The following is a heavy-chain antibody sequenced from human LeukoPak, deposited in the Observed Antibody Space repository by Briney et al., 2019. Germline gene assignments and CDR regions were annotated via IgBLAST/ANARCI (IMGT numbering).Heavy chain of an antibody. J-gene: IGHJ3*02. CDR2: ISAYNGNT. CDR1: GYTFTSYG. D-gene: IGHD3-3*01. CDR3: ARDPCDTIFGVVITRPLAFDI. V-gene: IGHV1-18*01. Sequence: ASVKVSCKASGYTFTSYGISWVRQAPGQGLEWMGWISAYNGNTNYAQKLQGRVTMTTDTSTSTAYMELRSLRSDDTAVYYCARDPCDTIFGVVITRPLAFDIWGQGTMVTVSS.